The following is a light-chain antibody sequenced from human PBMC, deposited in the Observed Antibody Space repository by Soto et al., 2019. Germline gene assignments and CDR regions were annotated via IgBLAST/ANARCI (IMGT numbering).Light chain of an antibody. CDR1: QSVSSN. CDR2: GAS. J-gene: IGKJ1*01. CDR3: QQYNNWPPWT. Sequence: EIVMTQSPATLSVSPGGRATLSCRASQSVSSNLAWYQQKPGQAPRLLIYGASTRATGIPARFSGSGSGTEFTLTISSLQSEDVAVYYCQQYNNWPPWTFGQGTKVDIK. V-gene: IGKV3-15*01.